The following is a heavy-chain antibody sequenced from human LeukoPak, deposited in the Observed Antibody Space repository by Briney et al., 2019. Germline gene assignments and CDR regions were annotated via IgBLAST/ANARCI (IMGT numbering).Heavy chain of an antibody. CDR2: MKQDGSVK. CDR1: GFTFINYW. CDR3: AKDRLVRGYSYGPRFDY. J-gene: IGHJ4*02. Sequence: GGSLRLSCAASGFTFINYWMSWVRQAPGKGLEWVANMKQDGSVKYYVDSMKGRFTISRDNAKNSLYLQVSGLRAEDTAVYYCAKDRLVRGYSYGPRFDYWGQGTLVTVSS. V-gene: IGHV3-7*03. D-gene: IGHD5-18*01.